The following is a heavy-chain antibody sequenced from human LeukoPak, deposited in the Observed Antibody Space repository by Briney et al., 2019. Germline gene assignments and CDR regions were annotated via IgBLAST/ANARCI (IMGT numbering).Heavy chain of an antibody. J-gene: IGHJ6*02. CDR2: IYYSGST. Sequence: SETLSLTCTVSGGSISSYHWSWIRQPPGKGLEWIGYIYYSGSTNYNPSLKSRVTISVDTSKNQFSLKLSSVTAADTAVYYCARDQGIARRGYYYGMDVWGQGTTVTVSS. V-gene: IGHV4-59*01. D-gene: IGHD6-13*01. CDR1: GGSISSYH. CDR3: ARDQGIARRGYYYGMDV.